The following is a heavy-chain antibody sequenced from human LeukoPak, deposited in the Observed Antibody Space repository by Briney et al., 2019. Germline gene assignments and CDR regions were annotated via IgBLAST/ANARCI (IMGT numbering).Heavy chain of an antibody. CDR3: ARGVWSRAVAGTVIDY. V-gene: IGHV3-21*01. Sequence: GGSLRLSCAAYGFTFSSYSMNWVRQAPRKGLEWVSSISSSSSYIYYADSVKGRFTTSRDNAKNSLYLQMNSLRAEDTAVYYCARGVWSRAVAGTVIDYWGQGTLVTVSS. D-gene: IGHD6-19*01. CDR1: GFTFSSYS. CDR2: ISSSSSYI. J-gene: IGHJ4*02.